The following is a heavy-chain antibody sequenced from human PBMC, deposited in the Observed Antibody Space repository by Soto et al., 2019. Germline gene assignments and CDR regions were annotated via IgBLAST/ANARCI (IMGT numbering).Heavy chain of an antibody. CDR3: TKDGSSVIPAAHPRRYGMDV. CDR1: GFTFSSYG. V-gene: IGHV3-30*18. CDR2: ISYDGGNE. D-gene: IGHD2-2*01. Sequence: PGGSLRLSCAASGFTFSSYGMHWVRRAPGKGLEWVAVISYDGGNEYYADSVKGRFTISRDNFMDTQYLQMNSLRPEDTAVYYCTKDGSSVIPAAHPRRYGMDVWGQGTTVTVSS. J-gene: IGHJ6*02.